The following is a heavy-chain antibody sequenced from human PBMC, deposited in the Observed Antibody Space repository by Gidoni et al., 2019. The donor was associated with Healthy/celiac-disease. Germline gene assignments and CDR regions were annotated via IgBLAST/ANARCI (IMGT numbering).Heavy chain of an antibody. D-gene: IGHD4-17*01. V-gene: IGHV3-49*03. CDR1: GFTFGDYA. Sequence: EVQLVESGGGLLQPGRSLRLSCTASGFTFGDYAMSWFRHAPGKGVEWVGFIRSKAYGGTTEYAASVKGRFTISRDDSKSIAYLQMNSLKTEDTAVYYWTGYGDYLGDYWGQGTLVTVSS. J-gene: IGHJ4*02. CDR2: IRSKAYGGTT. CDR3: TGYGDYLGDY.